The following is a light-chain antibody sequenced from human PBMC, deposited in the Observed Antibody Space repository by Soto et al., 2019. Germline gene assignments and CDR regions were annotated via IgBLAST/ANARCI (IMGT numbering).Light chain of an antibody. V-gene: IGKV3-15*01. Sequence: EIVMTQSPATLSVSPGEGATLSCRASQSISNNLAWYQQKPGQAPRLLIYGASNRAAGVAARFSGSGSETEFTLSITSLQSEDFAVYYCQQYDNWPPLTFGGGTRVDIK. CDR2: GAS. J-gene: IGKJ4*01. CDR3: QQYDNWPPLT. CDR1: QSISNN.